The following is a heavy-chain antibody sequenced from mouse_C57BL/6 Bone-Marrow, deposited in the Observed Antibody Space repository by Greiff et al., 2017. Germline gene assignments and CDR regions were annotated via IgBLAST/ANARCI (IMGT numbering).Heavy chain of an antibody. CDR2: IDPENGDT. CDR3: TTRGWLLQFAY. D-gene: IGHD2-3*01. CDR1: GFNIKDDY. V-gene: IGHV14-4*01. Sequence: VQLQQSGAELVRPGASVTLSCTASGFNIKDDYMHWVKQRPEQGLEWIGWIDPENGDTEYASKFQGKATITADTSSNTAYLQLSSLTSEDTAVYYCTTRGWLLQFAYWGQGTLVTVSA. J-gene: IGHJ3*01.